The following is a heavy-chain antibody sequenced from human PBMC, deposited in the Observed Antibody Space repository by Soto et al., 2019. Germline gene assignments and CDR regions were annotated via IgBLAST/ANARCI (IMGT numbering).Heavy chain of an antibody. CDR3: ARDLLGGSSWSYYYCMDV. D-gene: IGHD6-13*01. CDR1: GYTFTSYY. V-gene: IGHV1-46*01. J-gene: IGHJ6*02. Sequence: ASVKVSCKASGYTFTSYYMHWVRQAPGQGLEWMGIINPSGGSTSYAQKFQGRVTMTRDTSTSTVYMELSSLRSEDTAVYYCARDLLGGSSWSYYYCMDVWGQGTTVTVSS. CDR2: INPSGGST.